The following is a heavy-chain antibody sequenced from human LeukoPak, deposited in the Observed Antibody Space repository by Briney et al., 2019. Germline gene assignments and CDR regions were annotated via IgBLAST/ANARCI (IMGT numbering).Heavy chain of an antibody. D-gene: IGHD3-9*01. CDR2: IRYDGSNK. Sequence: GGSLRLSCAASGFTFSSYGMHWVRQAPGKGLEWVAFIRYDGSNKYYADSVKGRFTISRDNSKNTLYLQMNSLRAEDTAVYYCAKEDFGPDLYDILTGPIDYWGQGTLVTVSS. CDR1: GFTFSSYG. V-gene: IGHV3-30*02. CDR3: AKEDFGPDLYDILTGPIDY. J-gene: IGHJ4*02.